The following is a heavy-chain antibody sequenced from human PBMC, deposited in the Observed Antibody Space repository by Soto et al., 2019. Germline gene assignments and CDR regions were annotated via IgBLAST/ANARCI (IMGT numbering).Heavy chain of an antibody. J-gene: IGHJ5*02. Sequence: EVQLVESGGDLVQPGGSLRLSCAASGFSISGFWMTWVRQAPGRGLEWLANIKQDGSEKYYVASVKGRFAISRDNAKNSVYLQMNSRRAEDTAVYYCTYTLSATPGFDPGGQGTLVTVSS. CDR3: TYTLSATPGFDP. V-gene: IGHV3-7*01. CDR2: IKQDGSEK. D-gene: IGHD2-15*01. CDR1: GFSISGFW.